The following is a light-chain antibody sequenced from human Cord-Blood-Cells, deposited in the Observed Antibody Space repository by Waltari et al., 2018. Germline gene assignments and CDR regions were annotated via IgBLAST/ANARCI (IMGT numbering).Light chain of an antibody. V-gene: IGKV1-27*01. J-gene: IGKJ3*01. CDR1: QGISSY. CDR2: AAS. Sequence: DIQMSLYPASLSAAVGDRVTITCRASQGISSYLAWYQQKPGKAPKLLIYAASTLQTGVPSRFSGSGSGTDFTLTISSLQPEDVATYYCQKYNSAPFTFGPGTKVDIK. CDR3: QKYNSAPFT.